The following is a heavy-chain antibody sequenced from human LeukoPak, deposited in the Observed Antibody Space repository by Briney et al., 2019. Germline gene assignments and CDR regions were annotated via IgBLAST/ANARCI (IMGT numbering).Heavy chain of an antibody. CDR3: ARDPYDILTGPQHAFDI. V-gene: IGHV3-33*08. J-gene: IGHJ3*02. D-gene: IGHD3-9*01. CDR2: IWYEGSNN. CDR1: EFTFSSYG. Sequence: GWSLRLSCAASEFTFSSYGIHCVRQAPGKGLERVAVIWYEGSNNYYADSVKGRFTISRDNSKNTLYLQMNSLRAEDTAVYYCARDPYDILTGPQHAFDIWGQGTMVTVSS.